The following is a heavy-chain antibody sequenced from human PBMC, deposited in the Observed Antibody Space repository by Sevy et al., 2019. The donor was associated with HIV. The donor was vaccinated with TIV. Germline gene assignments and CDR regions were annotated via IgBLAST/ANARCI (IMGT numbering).Heavy chain of an antibody. J-gene: IGHJ4*02. Sequence: GGSLRLSCAASGFTFSSYGMHWVRQAPGKGLEWVAVIWYDGSNKYYADSVKGRFTISRDNSKNPLYLQMNSLRAEDTAVYYWARGNLISIAAAGYFDYWGQGTLVTVSS. V-gene: IGHV3-33*01. CDR2: IWYDGSNK. CDR1: GFTFSSYG. D-gene: IGHD6-13*01. CDR3: ARGNLISIAAAGYFDY.